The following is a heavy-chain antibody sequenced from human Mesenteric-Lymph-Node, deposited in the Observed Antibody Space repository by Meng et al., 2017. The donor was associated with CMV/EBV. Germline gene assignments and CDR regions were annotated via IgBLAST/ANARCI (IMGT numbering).Heavy chain of an antibody. D-gene: IGHD2-2*01. V-gene: IGHV3-53*01. Sequence: GESLKISCAASGFTFYKYWMTWVRQAPGKGLEWVSVIYGGGTTHYADSVKGRFTISRDNSKNTLFLQMDSLGAEDTAVYYCAGESGVPNGMDVWGQGTTVTVSS. CDR3: AGESGVPNGMDV. CDR2: IYGGGTT. J-gene: IGHJ6*02. CDR1: GFTFYKYW.